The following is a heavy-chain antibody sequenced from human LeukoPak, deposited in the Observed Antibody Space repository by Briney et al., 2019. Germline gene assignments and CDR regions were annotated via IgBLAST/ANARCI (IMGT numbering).Heavy chain of an antibody. J-gene: IGHJ4*02. CDR2: INPNSGGT. CDR1: GYTFTGYY. V-gene: IGHV1-2*02. Sequence: ASVKVSCKASGYTFTGYYMHWVRQAPGQGLEWMGWINPNSGGTNYAQKFQGRVTMTRDTSISTAYMELSRLRPDDTAVYYCARAYYDSSGYYSEGDYWGQGTLVTVSS. D-gene: IGHD3-22*01. CDR3: ARAYYDSSGYYSEGDY.